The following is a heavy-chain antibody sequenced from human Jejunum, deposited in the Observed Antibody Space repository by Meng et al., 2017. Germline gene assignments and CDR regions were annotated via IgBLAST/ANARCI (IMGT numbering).Heavy chain of an antibody. V-gene: IGHV4-39*01. Sequence: QLQLQASGPGLVKPSETLSLTCTVFGGSISSSNHYWGWLRQPPGKGLEWIGSINYSGNTYQNPSLKSRGTISVDTSKNQFSLTVSSVTAADTAVYYCARHLGHGDGLKIGFDYWGQGTLVTVSS. J-gene: IGHJ4*02. CDR2: INYSGNT. D-gene: IGHD4-17*01. CDR1: GGSISSSNHY. CDR3: ARHLGHGDGLKIGFDY.